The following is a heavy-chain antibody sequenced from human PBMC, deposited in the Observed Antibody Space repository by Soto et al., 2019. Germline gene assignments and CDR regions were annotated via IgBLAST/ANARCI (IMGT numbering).Heavy chain of an antibody. Sequence: QVQLVESGGGVVQPGRSLRLSCAASGFTFSSYGMHWVRQAPCKGLEWVAVISYDGSIKYYADSVKGRFTISRDNSKNTLYLQMNSLRAEDTAVYYCATPDPTVTKYYFDYWGQGTLVTVSS. D-gene: IGHD4-17*01. CDR3: ATPDPTVTKYYFDY. CDR1: GFTFSSYG. J-gene: IGHJ4*02. CDR2: ISYDGSIK. V-gene: IGHV3-30*03.